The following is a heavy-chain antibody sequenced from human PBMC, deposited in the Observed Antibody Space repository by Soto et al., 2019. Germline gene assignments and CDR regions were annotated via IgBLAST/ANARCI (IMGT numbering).Heavy chain of an antibody. D-gene: IGHD4-17*01. CDR3: AKGMTTVTISAFDI. J-gene: IGHJ3*02. CDR1: GFTFSSYG. CDR2: ISYDGSNK. V-gene: IGHV3-30*18. Sequence: QVQLVESGGGVVQPGRSLRLSCAASGFTFSSYGMHWVRQAPGKGLEWVAVISYDGSNKYYADSVKGRFTISRDNSKNTLYLQMNSLRAEDTAVYYCAKGMTTVTISAFDIWSQGTMVTVSS.